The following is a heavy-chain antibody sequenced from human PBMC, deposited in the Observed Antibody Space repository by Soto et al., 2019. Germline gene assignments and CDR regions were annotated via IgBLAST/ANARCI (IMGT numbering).Heavy chain of an antibody. Sequence: QVQLVQSGAEVKKPGASVKVSCKASGYTFTSYDINWVRQATGQGLEWMGWMNPNSGNTGYAQKFQGRVTMTRNTSISTAYMELSSLRSEDTAVHYCAFGPHDYYDSSGYYYDEYLQHWGQGTLVTVSS. CDR1: GYTFTSYD. V-gene: IGHV1-8*01. J-gene: IGHJ1*01. D-gene: IGHD3-22*01. CDR3: AFGPHDYYDSSGYYYDEYLQH. CDR2: MNPNSGNT.